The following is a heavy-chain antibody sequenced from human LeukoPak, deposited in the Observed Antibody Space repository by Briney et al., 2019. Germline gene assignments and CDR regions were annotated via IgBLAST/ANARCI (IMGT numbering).Heavy chain of an antibody. J-gene: IGHJ4*02. Sequence: GGSLRLSCAASKFTFSSYAMSWVRQAPGKGLEWVSGISASGVSTFYADSVKGRFTISRDNSKNTLYLQMNSLRAEDTAVYYCAKDPPVDDWGQGTLVTVSS. V-gene: IGHV3-23*01. CDR3: AKDPPVDD. CDR1: KFTFSSYA. CDR2: ISASGVST.